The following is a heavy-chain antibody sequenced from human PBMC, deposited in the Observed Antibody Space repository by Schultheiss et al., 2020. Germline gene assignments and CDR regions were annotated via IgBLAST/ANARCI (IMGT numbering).Heavy chain of an antibody. CDR1: GFTFSSYW. Sequence: GGSLRLSCAASGFTFSSYWMSWVRQAPGKGLEWVANIKQDGSEKYYVDSVKGRFTISRDNAKNSLYLQMNSLRAEDTAVYYCARVGGRGGYCSSTSCPSSDYYFDYWGQGTLVTVSS. J-gene: IGHJ4*02. CDR3: ARVGGRGGYCSSTSCPSSDYYFDY. D-gene: IGHD2-2*01. CDR2: IKQDGSEK. V-gene: IGHV3-7*01.